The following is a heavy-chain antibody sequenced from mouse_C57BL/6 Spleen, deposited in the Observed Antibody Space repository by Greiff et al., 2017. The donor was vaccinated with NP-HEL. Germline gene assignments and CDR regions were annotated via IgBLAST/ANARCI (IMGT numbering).Heavy chain of an antibody. CDR3: ARNYYGNYAWFAY. V-gene: IGHV1-52*01. CDR1: GYTFTSYW. Sequence: QVQLQQPGAELVRPGSSVKLSCKASGYTFTSYWMHWVKQRPIQGLEWIGNIDPSDSETHYNQKFKDKATLTVDKSSSTAYMQLSSLTSEDSAVYYCARNYYGNYAWFAYWGQGTLVTVSA. CDR2: IDPSDSET. D-gene: IGHD2-1*01. J-gene: IGHJ3*01.